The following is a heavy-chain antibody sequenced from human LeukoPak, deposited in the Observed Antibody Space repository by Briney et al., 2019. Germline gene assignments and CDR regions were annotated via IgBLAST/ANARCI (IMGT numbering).Heavy chain of an antibody. D-gene: IGHD3-22*01. V-gene: IGHV3-48*03. CDR2: ISSSSSTI. CDR3: ARDPSYYDSSGYLGKFDY. CDR1: GFTFSSYE. J-gene: IGHJ4*02. Sequence: GGSLRLSCAASGFTFSSYEMNWVRQAPGKGLEWVSYISSSSSTIYYADSVKGRFTISRDNAKNSLYLQMNSLGAEDTAVYYCARDPSYYDSSGYLGKFDYWGQGTLVTVSS.